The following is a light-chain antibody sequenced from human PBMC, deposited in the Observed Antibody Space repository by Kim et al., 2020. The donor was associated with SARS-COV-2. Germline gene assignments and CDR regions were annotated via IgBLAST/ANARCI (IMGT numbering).Light chain of an antibody. J-gene: IGLJ3*02. Sequence: QQVTISLAGSRSNIGVNSVSRYQDPPGMAPKLLIYDNDKRPSGIPDRFSGSKSGTSATLDITGLQTGDEADCYCGTWDSSLSAGGVFGGGTQLTVL. CDR2: DND. CDR1: RSNIGVNS. CDR3: GTWDSSLSAGGV. V-gene: IGLV1-51*01.